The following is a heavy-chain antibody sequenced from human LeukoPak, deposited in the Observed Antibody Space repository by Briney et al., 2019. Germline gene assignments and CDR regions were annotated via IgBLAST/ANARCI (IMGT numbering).Heavy chain of an antibody. D-gene: IGHD1-26*01. CDR2: ISYDGSNK. J-gene: IGHJ3*02. V-gene: IGHV3-30-3*01. CDR3: ARGMELRDLHDAFDI. CDR1: GFTPSSYA. Sequence: PGRSLRLSCAVSGFTPSSYAMHWVRRAPGKGRGWVGVISYDGSNKYYADSVKGRFTISGDNSRNTLYLQMNSLRAEDTAVYYCARGMELRDLHDAFDIWGQGTMVTVSS.